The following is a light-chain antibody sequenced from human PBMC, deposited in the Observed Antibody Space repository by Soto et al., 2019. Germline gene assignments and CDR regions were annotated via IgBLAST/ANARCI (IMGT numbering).Light chain of an antibody. V-gene: IGKV1-9*01. CDR1: QGISSY. J-gene: IGKJ1*01. Sequence: DIQLTQSPSFLSASVGDRVTITCRASQGISSYLAWYQQKPGKAPKLLIYAASTLQSGVPSRFSGSGSGTEFTLTISSLRPEDLATYYCLQDYNYPRTFGQGTKVEIK. CDR3: LQDYNYPRT. CDR2: AAS.